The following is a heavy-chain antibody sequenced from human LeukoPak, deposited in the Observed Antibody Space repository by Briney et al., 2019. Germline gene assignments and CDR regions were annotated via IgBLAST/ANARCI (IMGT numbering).Heavy chain of an antibody. Sequence: GGSLRLSCVASGFTFGSYAMSWVRQAPGKGLEWVARISYAGSNNYYADSVKGRFTISSDNPKNTLYLQMDSLRAEDTAVYYCARAAHTTYVLGRYYYYAMDVWGQGTTVTVSS. J-gene: IGHJ6*02. V-gene: IGHV3-30-3*01. CDR1: GFTFGSYA. D-gene: IGHD3-10*01. CDR3: ARAAHTTYVLGRYYYYAMDV. CDR2: ISYAGSNN.